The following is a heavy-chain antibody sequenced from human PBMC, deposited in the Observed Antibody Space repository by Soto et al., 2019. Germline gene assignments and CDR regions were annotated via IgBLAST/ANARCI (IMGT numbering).Heavy chain of an antibody. Sequence: GGSLRLSCAASGFTFSDYYLSWIRQARGKGLVWVSYISSSGSTIYYADSVKGRFTISRDNAKNSVYLQMNSLRAEDTAVYYCARPAYCSSARCYFSDYWGQGTLVTVSS. CDR2: ISSSGSTI. CDR3: ARPAYCSSARCYFSDY. CDR1: GFTFSDYY. D-gene: IGHD2-2*01. J-gene: IGHJ4*02. V-gene: IGHV3-11*01.